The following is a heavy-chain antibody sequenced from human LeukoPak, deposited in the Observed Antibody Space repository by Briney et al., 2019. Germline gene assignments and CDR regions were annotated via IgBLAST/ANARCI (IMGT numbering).Heavy chain of an antibody. D-gene: IGHD2-8*01. Sequence: ASVTVSCKASGYTFTGYYIHWVRQAPGQGLEWMGWLNPNSGDTTYAQKFQGRVTMTRDTSISTAYMELSSLKSDDTAIYYCARGWSSDFDYLGQGAPVTLSS. CDR3: ARGWSSDFDY. J-gene: IGHJ4*01. CDR2: LNPNSGDT. V-gene: IGHV1-2*02. CDR1: GYTFTGYY.